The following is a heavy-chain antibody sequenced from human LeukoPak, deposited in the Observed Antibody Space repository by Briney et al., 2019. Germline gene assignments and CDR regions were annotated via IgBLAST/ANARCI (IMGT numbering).Heavy chain of an antibody. D-gene: IGHD3-3*01. Sequence: GESLKISCKGSGYSFTSYWIGWVRQMPGKGLEWMGIIYPGDSDTRYSPSFQGQVTISADKSISTAYLQWSSLKASDTAMYYCARFANYDFWSGYSALNWFDPWGQGTLVTVSS. CDR3: ARFANYDFWSGYSALNWFDP. CDR1: GYSFTSYW. J-gene: IGHJ5*02. CDR2: IYPGDSDT. V-gene: IGHV5-51*01.